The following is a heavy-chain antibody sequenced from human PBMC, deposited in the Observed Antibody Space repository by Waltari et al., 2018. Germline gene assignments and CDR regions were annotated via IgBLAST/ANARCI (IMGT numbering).Heavy chain of an antibody. CDR1: GFNFSNYF. CDR2: INNDGSIV. CDR3: LNYDFDS. J-gene: IGHJ4*02. V-gene: IGHV3-74*01. Sequence: DVQVVESGGGLVRTGGSLRPSCIGSGFNFSNYFIHWVRQAPGEGPVWVARINNDGSIVNYADSVKGRFSISRDNAKSTVYLQMNNLRGEDTALYHCLNYDFDSWGQGTLVTVSS. D-gene: IGHD1-7*01.